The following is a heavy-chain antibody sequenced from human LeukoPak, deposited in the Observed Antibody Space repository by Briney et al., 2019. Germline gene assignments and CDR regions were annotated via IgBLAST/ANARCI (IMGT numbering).Heavy chain of an antibody. CDR3: ARQALIAASPHAFDI. D-gene: IGHD6-13*01. CDR2: IYYSGST. V-gene: IGHV4-59*01. J-gene: IGHJ3*02. CDR1: GGSISSYY. Sequence: SGTLSLTCTVSGGSISSYYWSWIRQPPGKGLEWIGYIYYSGSTNYNPSLKSRVTISVDTSKNQFSLKLSSVTAADTAVYYCARQALIAASPHAFDIWGQGTMVTVSS.